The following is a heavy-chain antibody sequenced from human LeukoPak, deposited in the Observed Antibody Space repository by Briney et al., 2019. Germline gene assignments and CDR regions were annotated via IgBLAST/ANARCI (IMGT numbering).Heavy chain of an antibody. D-gene: IGHD6-19*01. Sequence: GGSLRLSCAASGFTFRSYDMHWVRQVTGKGLEWVSAVGISGDTYYAGSVKGRFTISRENTKNSLYLQMNSLTAGDTAVYYCVRGGIQVSGIDEIDYWGQGTLVTVSS. CDR1: GFTFRSYD. CDR3: VRGGIQVSGIDEIDY. J-gene: IGHJ4*02. V-gene: IGHV3-13*01. CDR2: VGISGDT.